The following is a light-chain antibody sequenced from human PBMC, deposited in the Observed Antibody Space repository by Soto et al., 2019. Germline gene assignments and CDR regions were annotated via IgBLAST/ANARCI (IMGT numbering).Light chain of an antibody. CDR1: SSDVGGYNF. CDR3: SSYAGSNNWV. CDR2: EVS. J-gene: IGLJ3*02. Sequence: QSVLTQPPSASGSPGLSVTISCTGTSSDVGGYNFVSWYQQHPGKAPKLLIFEVSKRPSGVPDRFSGSKSGNTASLTVSGLQADDEADYYCSSYAGSNNWVFGGGTKVTVL. V-gene: IGLV2-8*01.